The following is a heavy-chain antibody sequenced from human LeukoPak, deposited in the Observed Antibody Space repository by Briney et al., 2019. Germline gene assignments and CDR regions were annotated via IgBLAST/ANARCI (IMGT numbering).Heavy chain of an antibody. Sequence: PGGSLRLSCAASVFSFSSYAMNWVRQAPGKGLEWVAVIRYDASKKYYGESVKGRFTISRDNSKNMVYLQMDSLRVEDTAVYYCAKSRAGYGNSWLDPWGQGSLVVVSS. CDR1: VFSFSSYA. V-gene: IGHV3-33*03. J-gene: IGHJ5*02. CDR3: AKSRAGYGNSWLDP. D-gene: IGHD5-18*01. CDR2: IRYDASKK.